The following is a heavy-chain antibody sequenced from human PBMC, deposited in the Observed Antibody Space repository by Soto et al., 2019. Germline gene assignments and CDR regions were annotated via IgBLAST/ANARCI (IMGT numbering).Heavy chain of an antibody. J-gene: IGHJ5*02. CDR1: GDTFTSYA. V-gene: IGHV1-18*01. Sequence: ASVKVSCKASGDTFTSYAMHWVRQAPGQGLEWMGWISAYNGNTNYAQKLQGRVTMTTDTSTSTAYMELRSLRSDDTAVYYCARDGVLTMVRGVMVNWFDPWGQGTLVTVSS. CDR3: ARDGVLTMVRGVMVNWFDP. D-gene: IGHD3-10*01. CDR2: ISAYNGNT.